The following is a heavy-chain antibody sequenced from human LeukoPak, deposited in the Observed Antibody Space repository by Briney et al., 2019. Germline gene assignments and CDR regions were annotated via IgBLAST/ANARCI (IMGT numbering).Heavy chain of an antibody. J-gene: IGHJ4*02. Sequence: GASVKVSCKASGYTFTSYDINRVRQATGQGLEWMGWMNPNSGNTGYAQKFQGRVTMTRNTSISTAYMELSSLRSEDAAVYYCARVGSSGWFINYYFDYWGQGTLVTVSS. V-gene: IGHV1-8*01. CDR3: ARVGSSGWFINYYFDY. D-gene: IGHD6-19*01. CDR2: MNPNSGNT. CDR1: GYTFTSYD.